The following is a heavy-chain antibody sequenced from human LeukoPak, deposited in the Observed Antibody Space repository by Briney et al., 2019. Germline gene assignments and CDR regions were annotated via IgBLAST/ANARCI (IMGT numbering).Heavy chain of an antibody. D-gene: IGHD3/OR15-3a*01. CDR3: ARYEEFSTGYSASSPRHYFDH. CDR2: IYYTGST. Sequence: LSETLSLTCTVSGGSITSYYWSWIREPPGEGLECIGHIYYTGSTYYKPSLESRVTISVDTAKNQISLKLSSVPAAHTAVYYCARYEEFSTGYSASSPRHYFDHWGQGTLVTVSS. CDR1: GGSITSYY. J-gene: IGHJ4*02. V-gene: IGHV4-59*01.